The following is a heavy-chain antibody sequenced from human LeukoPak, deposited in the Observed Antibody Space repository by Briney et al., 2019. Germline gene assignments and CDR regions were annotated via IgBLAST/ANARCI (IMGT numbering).Heavy chain of an antibody. J-gene: IGHJ4*02. Sequence: GGSLRLSCAASGFTFDDYGMSWVRQAPGKGLEWVSGINWNGGSTGYADPVKGRFTISRDNAKNSLYLQMNSLRAEDTALYYCARAQQMVVTLYYFDYWGQGTLVTVSS. CDR2: INWNGGST. V-gene: IGHV3-20*04. CDR1: GFTFDDYG. D-gene: IGHD2-21*01. CDR3: ARAQQMVVTLYYFDY.